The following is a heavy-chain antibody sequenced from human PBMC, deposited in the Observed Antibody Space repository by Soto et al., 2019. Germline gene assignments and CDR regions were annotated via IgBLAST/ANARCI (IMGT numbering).Heavy chain of an antibody. CDR3: AKDRVYYYGSGSFHPDY. D-gene: IGHD3-10*01. Sequence: PGGSLRLSCAASGFTFSSYGMHWVRQAPGKGLEWVALISYDGSNKYYADSVKGRFTISRDNSKNTLYLQMNSLRAEDTAVYYCAKDRVYYYGSGSFHPDYWGQGT. CDR2: ISYDGSNK. J-gene: IGHJ4*02. V-gene: IGHV3-30*18. CDR1: GFTFSSYG.